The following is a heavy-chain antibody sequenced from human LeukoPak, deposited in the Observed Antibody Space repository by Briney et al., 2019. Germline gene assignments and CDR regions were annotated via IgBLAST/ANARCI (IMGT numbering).Heavy chain of an antibody. CDR2: MNPNSGNT. D-gene: IGHD4-17*01. V-gene: IGHV1-8*01. J-gene: IGHJ4*02. CDR1: VYTFTSYD. CDR3: ARGGLRVVDY. Sequence: ASVKVSSKAFVYTFTSYDINWVRQAPGQGLEWMGWMNPNSGNTGYAQKFQGRVTMTRNTSISTAYMEPSSLRSEDTAVYYCARGGLRVVDYWGQGTLVTVSS.